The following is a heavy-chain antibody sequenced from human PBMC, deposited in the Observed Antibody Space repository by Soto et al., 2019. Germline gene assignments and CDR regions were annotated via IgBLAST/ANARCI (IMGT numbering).Heavy chain of an antibody. CDR1: GGSISSGDYY. CDR3: ARDLPRGSYLAGYYFDY. V-gene: IGHV4-30-4*01. CDR2: IYYSGST. D-gene: IGHD1-26*01. Sequence: QVQLQESGPGLVKPSQTLSLTCTVSGGSISSGDYYWSWIRQPPGKGLEWIGYIYYSGSTYYNPSLKSRVTISVDTSKNQFSLKLSSVTAADTAVYYCARDLPRGSYLAGYYFDYWGQGTLVTVSS. J-gene: IGHJ4*02.